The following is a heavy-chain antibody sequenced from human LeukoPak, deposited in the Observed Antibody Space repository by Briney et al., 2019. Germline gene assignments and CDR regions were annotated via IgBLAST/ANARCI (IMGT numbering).Heavy chain of an antibody. Sequence: PGGSLRLSCAASGFTFSSYWMTWVRQAPGKGLEWVANIKEDGSEKYYVGSVKGRFTISRDNAKNSLHLQMNSLRAEDTAVYYCVRHELGSVSTLDYWGQGTLVTVSS. CDR3: VRHELGSVSTLDY. V-gene: IGHV3-7*01. J-gene: IGHJ4*02. CDR2: IKEDGSEK. D-gene: IGHD4-11*01. CDR1: GFTFSSYW.